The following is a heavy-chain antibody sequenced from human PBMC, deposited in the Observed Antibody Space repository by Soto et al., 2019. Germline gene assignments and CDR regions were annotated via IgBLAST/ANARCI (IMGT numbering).Heavy chain of an antibody. Sequence: QVQLVQSGAEVKEPGSSVKVSCMASGGTFRRHADDWVRQAPGQGLEWVGGLSPMFGTRKHAKKSQGRVTITVEETTTTADLEMTCLRPEVTAGYYCARLYCSSMSCSREGMDVWGQGTTVIVST. V-gene: IGHV1-69*01. CDR1: GGTFRRHA. CDR3: ARLYCSSMSCSREGMDV. CDR2: LSPMFGTR. D-gene: IGHD2-2*01. J-gene: IGHJ6*01.